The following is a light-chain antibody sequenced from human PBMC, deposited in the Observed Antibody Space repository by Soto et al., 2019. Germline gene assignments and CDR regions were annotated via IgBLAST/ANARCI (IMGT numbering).Light chain of an antibody. J-gene: IGLJ1*01. CDR3: SSYTSSSTPLYV. V-gene: IGLV2-14*01. Sequence: ALAQPASVSGSPGQSITISCTGTNSDVGVYNYVSWYQQHPGKAPKLVIYEVSNRPSGVSNRFSGSKAGNTASLTISVLQAEDEADYYCSSYTSSSTPLYVFGTGTKVTVL. CDR1: NSDVGVYNY. CDR2: EVS.